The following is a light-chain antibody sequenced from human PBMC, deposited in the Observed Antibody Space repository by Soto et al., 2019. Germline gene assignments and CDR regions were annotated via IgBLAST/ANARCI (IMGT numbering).Light chain of an antibody. CDR2: SND. CDR1: SSNIGRSS. Sequence: ALTQAPSASGTPGQRATISCSGSSSNIGRSSVNWYQHLPGTAPKLLIYSNDRRPSGVPERFSGSKSGTSASLAISGLQSEDEADYYCSAWDDSLNGLYVFGTGTKVTVL. CDR3: SAWDDSLNGLYV. J-gene: IGLJ1*01. V-gene: IGLV1-44*01.